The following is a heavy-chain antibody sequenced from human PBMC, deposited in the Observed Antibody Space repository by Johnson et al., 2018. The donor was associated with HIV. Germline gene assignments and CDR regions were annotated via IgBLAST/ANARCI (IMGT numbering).Heavy chain of an antibody. CDR3: AKDQSWIGTGHDTFDI. CDR2: ISYDGSNK. Sequence: QVQLVESGGGVVQPGRSLRLSCAASGFTFSSYAMHWVRQAPGKGLEWVAVISYDGSNKYYADSVTGRLTIPRANSKKTLYLQMSGLGAEDTAVYYCAKDQSWIGTGHDTFDIWGQGTMVTVSS. CDR1: GFTFSSYA. D-gene: IGHD1-1*01. V-gene: IGHV3-30*04. J-gene: IGHJ3*02.